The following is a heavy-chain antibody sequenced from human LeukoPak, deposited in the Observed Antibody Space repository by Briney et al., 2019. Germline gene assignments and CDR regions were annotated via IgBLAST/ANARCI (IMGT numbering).Heavy chain of an antibody. Sequence: SETLSLNCTVSGVTISSYYWSWLRQPPGQGLEWIGYIYYSGSTNYNPSLKSRVTISVGMSKNQFSLKLSSVTAADTAVYYCARDPHGSGSYGFDYWGQGTLVTVSS. CDR2: IYYSGST. CDR1: GVTISSYY. V-gene: IGHV4-59*12. D-gene: IGHD3-10*01. CDR3: ARDPHGSGSYGFDY. J-gene: IGHJ4*02.